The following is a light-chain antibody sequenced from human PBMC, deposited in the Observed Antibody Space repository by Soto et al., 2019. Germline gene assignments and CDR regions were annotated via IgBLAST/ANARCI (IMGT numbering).Light chain of an antibody. CDR1: SSNIGSTA. V-gene: IGLV1-44*01. CDR3: ATWDYDLSGVV. J-gene: IGLJ2*01. Sequence: QSVLTQPPSASGTPGQRVSISCSGGSSNIGSTAVDWYYQVPGTAPKLLTYSNNERPSGVPDRFSGSKSGTSASLAISGLQSEDEGDYFCATWDYDLSGVVFGGGTQLTVL. CDR2: SNN.